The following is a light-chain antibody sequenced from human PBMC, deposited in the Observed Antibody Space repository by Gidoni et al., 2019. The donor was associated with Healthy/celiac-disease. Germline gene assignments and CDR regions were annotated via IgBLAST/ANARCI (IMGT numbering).Light chain of an antibody. V-gene: IGLV1-40*01. CDR3: QSYDSSLSALWV. J-gene: IGLJ3*02. CDR1: SSNIGAGYD. CDR2: GNS. Sequence: QSVLTQPPSVSGAPGQRVTISCTGSSSNIGAGYDVHWYQQLPGTAPKLLIDGNSNRPSGVPDRFSGSKSGTSASLAITGLQAEDEADYYCQSYDSSLSALWVFGGGTKLTVL.